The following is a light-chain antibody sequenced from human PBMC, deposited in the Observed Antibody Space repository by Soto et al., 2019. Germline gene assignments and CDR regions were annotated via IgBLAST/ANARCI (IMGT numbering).Light chain of an antibody. CDR1: SSDVGGYNY. J-gene: IGLJ1*01. CDR2: DVS. Sequence: QSVLTQPASVSGSPGQSITISCTGTSSDVGGYNYVSWYQQHPGKAPKLMIYDVSSRPSGVSNRFSGSKSGNTASLTISGLQAEDEADYYCSSYTSSSLTVFGTGTKVTVL. CDR3: SSYTSSSLTV. V-gene: IGLV2-14*01.